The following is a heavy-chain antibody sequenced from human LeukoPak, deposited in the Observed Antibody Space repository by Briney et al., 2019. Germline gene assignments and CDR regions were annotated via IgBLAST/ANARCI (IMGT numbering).Heavy chain of an antibody. CDR1: GYTFTDYA. CDR3: ARGSGVGA. D-gene: IGHD4/OR15-4a*01. J-gene: IGHJ4*02. CDR2: INTNTGNP. V-gene: IGHV7-4-1*02. Sequence: GASVKLSFKTSGYTFTDYAMNWVRQAPGQGLEWMGWINTNTGNPTYAQASTGRFVFSLDTSVTTAYLQIRILKAEDTAVYYCARGSGVGAWGQGTLVTVSS.